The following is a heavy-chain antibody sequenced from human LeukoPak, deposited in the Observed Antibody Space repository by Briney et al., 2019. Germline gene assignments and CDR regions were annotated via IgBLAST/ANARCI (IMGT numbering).Heavy chain of an antibody. CDR2: IYTSGST. D-gene: IGHD2-15*01. J-gene: IGHJ5*02. V-gene: IGHV4-61*02. Sequence: SETLSLTCTVSGGSVSSGSYYWSWIRQPAGKGLEWIGRIYTSGSTNYNPSLKSRVTISVDTSKNQFSLKLSSVTATDTAVYYCARGGPYCSGGGCYSRTSNWFDPWGQGTLVTVSS. CDR3: ARGGPYCSGGGCYSRTSNWFDP. CDR1: GGSVSSGSYY.